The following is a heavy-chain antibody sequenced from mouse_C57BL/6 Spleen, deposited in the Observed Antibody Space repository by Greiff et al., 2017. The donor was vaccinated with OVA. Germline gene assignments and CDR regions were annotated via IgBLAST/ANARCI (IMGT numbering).Heavy chain of an antibody. CDR1: GFTFSDYG. CDR2: ISSGSSTI. V-gene: IGHV5-17*01. D-gene: IGHD1-1*01. Sequence: VKLVESGGGLVKPGGSLKLSCAASGFTFSDYGMHWVRQAPEKGLEWVAYISSGSSTIYYADTVKGRFTISRDNAKNTLFLQMTSLRSEDTAMYYCARDHYGSSDWYCDVWGTGTTVTVSS. J-gene: IGHJ1*03. CDR3: ARDHYGSSDWYCDV.